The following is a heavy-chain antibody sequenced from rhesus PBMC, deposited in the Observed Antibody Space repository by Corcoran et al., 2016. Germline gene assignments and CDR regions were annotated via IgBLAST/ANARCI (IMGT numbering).Heavy chain of an antibody. D-gene: IGHD4-23*01. CDR2: INSGGGST. Sequence: EVQLVATGGGLVQPGGSLRLSCAASVFTFRSYAMQWVRPAPGQGLGWRSAINSGGGSTYYADSVKGRFTISIDNSKKTLSLQMNSLRAEDTAVYYCAKAGYTVTYGLDYWGQGVVVTVSS. V-gene: IGHV3-103*01. CDR3: AKAGYTVTYGLDY. CDR1: VFTFRSYA. J-gene: IGHJ6*01.